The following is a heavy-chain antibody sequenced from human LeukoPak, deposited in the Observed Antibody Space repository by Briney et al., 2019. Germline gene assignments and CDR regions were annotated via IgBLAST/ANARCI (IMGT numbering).Heavy chain of an antibody. CDR2: IRYDGSNK. D-gene: IGHD3-3*01. J-gene: IGHJ3*02. Sequence: GGSLRLSCAASGFTFSSYGMHWVRQAPGKGLEWVAFIRYDGSNKYYAASVKGRFTISRDNSKNTLYLQMNSLRAEDTAVYYCAKQEDFWSGYLGSGAFDIWGQGTMVTVSS. CDR3: AKQEDFWSGYLGSGAFDI. CDR1: GFTFSSYG. V-gene: IGHV3-30*02.